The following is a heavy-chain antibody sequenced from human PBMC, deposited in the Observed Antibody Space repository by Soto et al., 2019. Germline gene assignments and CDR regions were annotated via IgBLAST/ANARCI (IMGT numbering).Heavy chain of an antibody. CDR3: VRINWKYYMDA. J-gene: IGHJ6*03. CDR1: GFTFSSFW. CDR2: IKQDGSEK. V-gene: IGHV3-7*01. Sequence: GGSLSLSCAASGFTFSSFWMSWVRQAPGKGLEWVANIKQDGSEKYYVDSVKGRFTISRDNAKNSLYLQMNSLRAEDTAVYYCVRINWKYYMDAWGKGTTVTVSS. D-gene: IGHD1-1*01.